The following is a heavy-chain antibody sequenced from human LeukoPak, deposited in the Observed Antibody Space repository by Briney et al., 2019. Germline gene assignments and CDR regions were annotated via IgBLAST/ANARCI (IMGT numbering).Heavy chain of an antibody. Sequence: SETLSLTCAVYGGSFSGYYWSWIRQPPGKGLEWIGEINHNGSTNYNPSLKSRVTISVDTSKNQFSLRLTSVTAADTAVYYCVRTNPWDLTYYFDYWGQGTLVTVSS. CDR2: INHNGST. D-gene: IGHD1-14*01. CDR1: GGSFSGYY. CDR3: VRTNPWDLTYYFDY. J-gene: IGHJ4*02. V-gene: IGHV4-34*01.